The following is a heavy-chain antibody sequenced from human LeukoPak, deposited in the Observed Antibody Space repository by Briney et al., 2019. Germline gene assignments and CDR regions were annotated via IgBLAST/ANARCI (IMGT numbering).Heavy chain of an antibody. CDR1: GGTFSSYT. CDR3: ASLEYSSSPGDY. Sequence: GASVKVSRKASGGTFSSYTISWVRQAPGQGLEWMGRIIPILGIANYAQKFQGRVTITADKSTSTAYMELSSLRSEDTAVYYCASLEYSSSPGDYWGQGTLVTVSS. V-gene: IGHV1-69*02. J-gene: IGHJ4*02. CDR2: IIPILGIA. D-gene: IGHD6-6*01.